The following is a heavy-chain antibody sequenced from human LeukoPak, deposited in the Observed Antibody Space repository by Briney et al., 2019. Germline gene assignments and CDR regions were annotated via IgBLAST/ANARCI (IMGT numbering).Heavy chain of an antibody. CDR1: GDTVSNNSAT. CDR3: ARGPGTLAS. V-gene: IGHV6-1*01. Sequence: SQTLSLTCAISGDTVSNNSATWNWIRQSPSRGLEWLGRTYYRSKWYSHYAVSVKSRININAGTSKNQFSLQLNSVTPEDTAVYYCARGPGTLASWGQGTLVTVSS. J-gene: IGHJ4*02. CDR2: TYYRSKWYS.